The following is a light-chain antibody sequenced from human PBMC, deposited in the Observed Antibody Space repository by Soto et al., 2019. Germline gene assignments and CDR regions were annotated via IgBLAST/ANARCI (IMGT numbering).Light chain of an antibody. V-gene: IGKV3-20*01. CDR3: QQYDSSPSSFT. CDR2: GAS. CDR1: QSVSGSS. Sequence: EIGLTQSPGTLSLSPGERATLSCRASQSVSGSSLAWYQQKPGQAPRLLIYGASSRATGIPDRFSGSGSGTDFTLTINRLEPEDFAVYYCQQYDSSPSSFTVGPGTKVDIK. J-gene: IGKJ3*01.